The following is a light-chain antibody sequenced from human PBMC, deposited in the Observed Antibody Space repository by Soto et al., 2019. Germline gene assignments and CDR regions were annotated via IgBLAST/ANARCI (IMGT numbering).Light chain of an antibody. CDR2: AAS. Sequence: DIQMTQSPSSLSASVGDRATITCRSSQAIAQSVAWYQQKPGQVPKLLIYAASTVHSGVPSRFSGSGSGTHFTLTITGLQPEDVATYFCQEHNGDLPVAFGPGTTVDV. J-gene: IGKJ3*01. CDR3: QEHNGDLPVA. CDR1: QAIAQS. V-gene: IGKV1-27*01.